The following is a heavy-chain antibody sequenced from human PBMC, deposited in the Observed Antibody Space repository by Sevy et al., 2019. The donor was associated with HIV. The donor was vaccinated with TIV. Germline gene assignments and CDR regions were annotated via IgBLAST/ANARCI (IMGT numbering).Heavy chain of an antibody. CDR2: IYSAGTT. D-gene: IGHD2-2*01. J-gene: IGHJ6*02. V-gene: IGHV3-53*01. CDR3: ARIKGASSSYAMDV. CDR1: GFTFSNSW. Sequence: GGSLRLSCVASGFTFSNSWMNWVRQAPGKGLERVSLIYSAGTTLYSDSVKGRFTISRDNSNNTLDLQMNSLRAEDTAIYYCARIKGASSSYAMDVWGQGTTVTVSS.